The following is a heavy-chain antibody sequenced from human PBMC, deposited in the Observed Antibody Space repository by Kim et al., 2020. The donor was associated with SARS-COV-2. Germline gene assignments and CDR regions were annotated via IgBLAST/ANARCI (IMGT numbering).Heavy chain of an antibody. D-gene: IGHD2-2*01. CDR3: ARDGEYCSSTSCYFYWYFDL. CDR1: GFTFSSYA. CDR2: ISYDGSNK. J-gene: IGHJ2*01. Sequence: GGSLRLSCAASGFTFSSYAMHWVRQAPGKGLEWVAVISYDGSNKYYADSVKGRFTISRDNSKNTLYLQMNSLRAEDTAVYYCARDGEYCSSTSCYFYWYFDLWGRGTLVTVSS. V-gene: IGHV3-30*04.